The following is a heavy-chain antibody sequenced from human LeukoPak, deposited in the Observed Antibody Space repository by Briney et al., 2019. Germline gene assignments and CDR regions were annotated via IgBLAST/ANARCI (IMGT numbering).Heavy chain of an antibody. V-gene: IGHV4-39*01. Sequence: PSETLSLTCTVSGGSISSSSYCWGWIRQPPGQGLEWIGNIHYTGSTYYSPSLKSRVTISIDTSKNQFSLKLSSVTAADTAVYYCARRWITLGGVFVNVGYPPEAFDVWGQGTMVTVSS. D-gene: IGHD3-16*02. CDR2: IHYTGST. CDR1: GGSISSSSYC. J-gene: IGHJ3*01. CDR3: ARRWITLGGVFVNVGYPPEAFDV.